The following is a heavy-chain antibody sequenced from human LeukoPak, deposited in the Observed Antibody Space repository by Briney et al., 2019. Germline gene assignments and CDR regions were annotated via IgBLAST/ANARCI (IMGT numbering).Heavy chain of an antibody. J-gene: IGHJ4*02. CDR1: GYTLTELS. CDR3: ATGPGDGGGVEL. CDR2: FDPEDGET. Sequence: ASVKVSCKVSGYTLTELSMHWVRQAPGKGLEWMGGFDPEDGETIYAQKFQGRATMTEDTSTDTAYMELSSLRSEDTAVYYCATGPGDGGGVELWGQGTLVTVSS. V-gene: IGHV1-24*01. D-gene: IGHD3-16*01.